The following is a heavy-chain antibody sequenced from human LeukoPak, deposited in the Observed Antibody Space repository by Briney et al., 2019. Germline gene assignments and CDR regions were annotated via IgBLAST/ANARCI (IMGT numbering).Heavy chain of an antibody. CDR1: XGXFXXYY. Sequence: VXXGXFXXYYWSWVRQPPGKGLEWIGEINHSGSTNYNPSLKSRVTISLDTSKNQFSLKLSSVTAADTAVYYCASRRYYYDSSGYRYWGQGTLVTVSS. D-gene: IGHD3-22*01. J-gene: IGHJ4*02. CDR3: ASRRYYYDSSGYRY. CDR2: INHSGST. V-gene: IGHV4-34*01.